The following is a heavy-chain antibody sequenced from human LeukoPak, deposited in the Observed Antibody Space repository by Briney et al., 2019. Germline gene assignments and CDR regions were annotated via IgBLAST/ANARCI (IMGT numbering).Heavy chain of an antibody. CDR1: GYTFTCYY. Sequence: ASVKVSCKASGYTFTCYYIHWVRQAPGQGLEWMGWINPNSSATIFAQKFQGRVTMTRDTSISTAYMELSRLRSDDTAVYYCARDQKTSDFDYWGQGTLVTVSS. J-gene: IGHJ4*02. CDR3: ARDQKTSDFDY. D-gene: IGHD2-2*01. CDR2: INPNSSAT. V-gene: IGHV1-2*02.